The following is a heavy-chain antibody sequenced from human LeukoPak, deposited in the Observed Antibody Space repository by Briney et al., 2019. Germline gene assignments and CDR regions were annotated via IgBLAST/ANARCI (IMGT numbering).Heavy chain of an antibody. J-gene: IGHJ4*02. CDR3: ASARALYGYSGYDEPYFDC. D-gene: IGHD5-12*01. V-gene: IGHV3-30*03. CDR2: IPYDGTNK. CDR1: GFTFSSSG. Sequence: GRSLRLSCAASGFTFSSSGMHWVRQAPGKGLEWVAVIPYDGTNKYFADSVKGRFTISRDNSKNTLYLQMNSLRADDTAAYYCASARALYGYSGYDEPYFDCWGQGTLVTVSS.